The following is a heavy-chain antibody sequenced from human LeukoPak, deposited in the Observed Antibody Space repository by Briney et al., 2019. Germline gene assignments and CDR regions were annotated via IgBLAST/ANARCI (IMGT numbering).Heavy chain of an antibody. CDR3: ARGRDGYNSYYFDY. D-gene: IGHD5-24*01. Sequence: PSETLSLTCTVSGGSISSGSYYWSWIRQPAGKGLEWIGRIYTSGSTNYNPSLKSRVTISVDTSENQFSLKLSSVTAADTAVYYCARGRDGYNSYYFDYWGQGTLVTVSS. CDR2: IYTSGST. CDR1: GGSISSGSYY. V-gene: IGHV4-61*02. J-gene: IGHJ4*02.